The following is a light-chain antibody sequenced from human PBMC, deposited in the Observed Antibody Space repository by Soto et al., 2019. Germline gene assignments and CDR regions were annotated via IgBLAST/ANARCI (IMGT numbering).Light chain of an antibody. J-gene: IGLJ2*01. CDR2: DNS. V-gene: IGLV1-51*01. CDR3: GTWDSSLSVVV. CDR1: SSNIGTNY. Sequence: QSVLTQPPSLSAAPGQTVTISCSGSSSNIGTNYVSWYQQLPGTAPKLLIYDNSKRPSGIPDRFSASKSGTSATLAITGRQTGDEADYYCGTWDSSLSVVVFGGGTKLTVL.